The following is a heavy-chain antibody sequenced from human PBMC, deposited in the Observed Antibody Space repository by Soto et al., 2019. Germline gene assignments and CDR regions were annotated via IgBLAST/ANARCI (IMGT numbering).Heavy chain of an antibody. CDR1: GYTFTCYG. V-gene: IGHV1-18*04. Sequence: XSVNVSCQASGYTFTCYGISWVRQAPGQGLEWMGWISAYNGNTNYAQKLQGRVTMTTDTSTSTAYMELRSLRSDDTAVYYCARVPITIFGVVIWTGSLGYNWFDPWGQGTLVTVSS. CDR3: ARVPITIFGVVIWTGSLGYNWFDP. CDR2: ISAYNGNT. D-gene: IGHD3-3*01. J-gene: IGHJ5*02.